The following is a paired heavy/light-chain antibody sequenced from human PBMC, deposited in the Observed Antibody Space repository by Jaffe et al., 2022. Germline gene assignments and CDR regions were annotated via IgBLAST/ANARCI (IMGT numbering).Heavy chain of an antibody. CDR3: TRGPDSPKMKTITTGSGRDEHGGAGG. D-gene: IGHD3-22*01. V-gene: IGHV3-49*03. CDR1: GFTFGDYA. CDR2: IRSKAYGGTT. J-gene: IGHJ4*02. Sequence: EVQLVESGGGLVQPGRSLRLSCTASGFTFGDYAMSWFRQAPGKGLEWVGFIRSKAYGGTTEYAASVKGRFTISRDDSKSIAYLQMNSLKTEDTAVYYCTRGPDSPKMKTITTGSGRDEHGGAGGGGQGTLVTVSS.
Light chain of an antibody. CDR3: QQYDNLPLT. CDR1: QDISNY. CDR2: DAS. Sequence: DIQMTQSPSSLSASVGDRVTITCQASQDISNYLNWYQQKPGKAPKLLIYDASNLETGVPSRFSGSGSGTDFTFTISSLQPEDIATYYCQQYDNLPLTFGQGTRLEIK. J-gene: IGKJ5*01. V-gene: IGKV1-33*01.